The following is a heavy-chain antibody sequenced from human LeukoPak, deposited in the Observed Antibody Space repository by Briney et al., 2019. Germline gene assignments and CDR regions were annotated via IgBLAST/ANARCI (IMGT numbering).Heavy chain of an antibody. CDR2: ISGSGGST. CDR3: AKVGHDYSNYVGLGMDV. J-gene: IGHJ6*02. CDR1: GFTFSSYA. V-gene: IGHV3-23*01. D-gene: IGHD4-4*01. Sequence: GGSLRLSCAASGFTFSSYAMSWVRQAPGKGLEWVSAISGSGGSTYYADSVKGRFIISRDNSKSTLYLQMNSLRAEDTAVYYCAKVGHDYSNYVGLGMDVWGQGTTVTVSS.